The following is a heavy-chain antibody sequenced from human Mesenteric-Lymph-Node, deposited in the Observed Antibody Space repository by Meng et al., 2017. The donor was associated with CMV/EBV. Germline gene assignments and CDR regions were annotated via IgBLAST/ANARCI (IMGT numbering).Heavy chain of an antibody. J-gene: IGHJ4*02. CDR1: GGSISSSSYY. V-gene: IGHV4-39*07. Sequence: SETLSLTCTVSGGSISSSSYYWGWIRQSPGQGLEWIGSIYYSGSTDYNPSLKSRVTMSVDTSTNQFSLKLSSVTAADTAVYYCASRTMVRGGLDYWGQGTLVTVSS. CDR3: ASRTMVRGGLDY. CDR2: IYYSGST. D-gene: IGHD3-10*01.